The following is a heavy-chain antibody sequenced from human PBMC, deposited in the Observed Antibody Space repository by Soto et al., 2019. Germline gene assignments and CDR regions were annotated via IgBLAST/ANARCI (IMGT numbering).Heavy chain of an antibody. Sequence: QVQLVESGGGVVQPWRSLRLSCAASGFTFSSYAMHWVRQAPGKGLEWVAVISYDGSNKYYADSVKGRFTISRDNSKNTLYLQMNSLRAEDTAVYYCARQVDTMIVVVINAPDACDIWGQGTMVTVSS. CDR1: GFTFSSYA. J-gene: IGHJ3*02. V-gene: IGHV3-30-3*01. CDR2: ISYDGSNK. CDR3: ARQVDTMIVVVINAPDACDI. D-gene: IGHD3-22*01.